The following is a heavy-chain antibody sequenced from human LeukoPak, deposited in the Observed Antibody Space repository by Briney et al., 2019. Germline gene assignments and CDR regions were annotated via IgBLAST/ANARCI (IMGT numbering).Heavy chain of an antibody. Sequence: PGGSLRLSCAASGFTFSSYSMTWVRQAPGKGLEWLSSFTSRSRSIYYADSVKGRFTISRDNAKNSLYLEMNSLRVEDTALYYCTKDITAGGADVWGQGTTVTVSS. CDR3: TKDITAGGADV. D-gene: IGHD2-21*02. CDR1: GFTFSSYS. V-gene: IGHV3-21*04. CDR2: FTSRSRSI. J-gene: IGHJ6*02.